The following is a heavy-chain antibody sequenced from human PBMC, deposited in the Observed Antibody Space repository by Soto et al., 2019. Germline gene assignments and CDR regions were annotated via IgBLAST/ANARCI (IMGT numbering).Heavy chain of an antibody. Sequence: GGSLRLSCAASGFTFSSYGMHWVRQAPGKGLEWVAVISYDGSNKYYAESVKGRFTISRDNSKHTLYVQMNSLRGEDTAVYYCAKDFEVPYSGNDLDLGMDVWGQGTTVTVSS. CDR2: ISYDGSNK. CDR1: GFTFSSYG. J-gene: IGHJ6*02. CDR3: AKDFEVPYSGNDLDLGMDV. D-gene: IGHD5-12*01. V-gene: IGHV3-30*18.